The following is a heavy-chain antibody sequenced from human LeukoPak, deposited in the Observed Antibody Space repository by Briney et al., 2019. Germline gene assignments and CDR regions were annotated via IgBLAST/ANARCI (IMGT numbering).Heavy chain of an antibody. CDR1: GSSFTSYW. Sequence: GGPLKISFQGSGSSFTSYWIGWVRPLPGKGLAWMGIIYPGDSDSRYSPSFQGQVTISADKSISTAYLQWSSLKASGTAMYYCARLMYYYYDSSGYHYHFDYWGQGTLVTVSS. CDR2: IYPGDSDS. J-gene: IGHJ4*02. D-gene: IGHD3-22*01. V-gene: IGHV5-51*01. CDR3: ARLMYYYYDSSGYHYHFDY.